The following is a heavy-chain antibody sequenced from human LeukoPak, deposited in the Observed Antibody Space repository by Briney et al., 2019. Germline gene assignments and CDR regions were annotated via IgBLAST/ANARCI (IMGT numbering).Heavy chain of an antibody. Sequence: SATLSLTCTVSGGSISSFYWSWVRQSAVKGLEWIGRVDTSGSTHYNPSLGGRVTMSLDTSKNQFSLNLRSVTVADTAVYYCARGLGGASYYMDVWGKGTTVTVSS. V-gene: IGHV4-4*07. J-gene: IGHJ6*03. CDR1: GGSISSFY. D-gene: IGHD3-16*01. CDR2: VDTSGST. CDR3: ARGLGGASYYMDV.